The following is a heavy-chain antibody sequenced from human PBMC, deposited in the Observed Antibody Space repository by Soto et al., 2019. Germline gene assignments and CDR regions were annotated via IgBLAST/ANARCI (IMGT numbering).Heavy chain of an antibody. V-gene: IGHV3-73*01. D-gene: IGHD3-3*01. CDR2: IRSKANSYAT. CDR1: GFTFSGSA. J-gene: IGHJ6*02. Sequence: GGSLRLSCAASGFTFSGSAMHWVRQASGKGLGWVGRIRSKANSYATAYAASVKGRFTISRDDSKNTAYLQMNSLKTEDTAVYYCTLPNYDFWSGPYYYYYGMDVWGQGTTVTVSS. CDR3: TLPNYDFWSGPYYYYYGMDV.